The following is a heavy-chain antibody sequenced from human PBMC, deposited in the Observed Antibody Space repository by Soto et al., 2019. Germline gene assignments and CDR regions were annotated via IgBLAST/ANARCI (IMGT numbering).Heavy chain of an antibody. CDR1: GFTFSSYG. CDR3: ANAWVYDTSGWSFDY. CDR2: ISDDGSNK. D-gene: IGHD3-22*01. Sequence: QVQLVESGGGVVQPGRSLRLSCAASGFTFSSYGMHWVRQAPGKGLEWVAVISDDGSNKYYADSLKGRFTISRDNSKLTLYLRMHSLRAEDTAVYYCANAWVYDTSGWSFDYWGQGTLVTVSS. J-gene: IGHJ4*02. V-gene: IGHV3-30*18.